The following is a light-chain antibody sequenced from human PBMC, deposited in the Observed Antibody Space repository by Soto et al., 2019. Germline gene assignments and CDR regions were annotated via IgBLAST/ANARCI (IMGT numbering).Light chain of an antibody. CDR2: RAS. Sequence: EIVMTQFPATLSVSPGERATLSCRASQSVSSNLAWYQQKPGQAPRLLINRASTRATGIPARFSGSGSGTEFTLTISGLQSEDFAVYYCQNYNTWPRTFGQGTKVDIK. J-gene: IGKJ1*01. V-gene: IGKV3-15*01. CDR1: QSVSSN. CDR3: QNYNTWPRT.